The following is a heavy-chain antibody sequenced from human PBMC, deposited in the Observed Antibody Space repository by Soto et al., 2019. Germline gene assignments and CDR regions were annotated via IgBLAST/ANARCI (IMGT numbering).Heavy chain of an antibody. V-gene: IGHV1-69*13. CDR3: ARDGQTARPGALPQTSKYYYYGMDV. Sequence: ASVKVSCKASGGTFSSYAISWVRQAPGQGLEWMGGIIPIFGTANYAQKFQGRVTITADESTSTAYMELSSLRSEDTAVYYCARDGQTARPGALPQTSKYYYYGMDVWGQGTTVTVSS. CDR1: GGTFSSYA. CDR2: IIPIFGTA. J-gene: IGHJ6*02. D-gene: IGHD6-6*01.